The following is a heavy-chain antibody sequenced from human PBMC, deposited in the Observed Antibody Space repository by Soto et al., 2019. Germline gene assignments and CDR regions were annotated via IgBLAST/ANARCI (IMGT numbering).Heavy chain of an antibody. J-gene: IGHJ4*02. CDR3: ARHGYNYGGGYFDY. CDR2: IYSGGST. D-gene: IGHD5-18*01. CDR1: GVTVSSNY. Sequence: EVQLVESGGGLVQPGGSLRLSCAASGVTVSSNYMSWVRQAPGKGLEWVSVIYSGGSTYYANSVKGRFTISRDNSKNTLYLQINSSRAEDTAVYYCARHGYNYGGGYFDYWGQGTLVTVSS. V-gene: IGHV3-66*04.